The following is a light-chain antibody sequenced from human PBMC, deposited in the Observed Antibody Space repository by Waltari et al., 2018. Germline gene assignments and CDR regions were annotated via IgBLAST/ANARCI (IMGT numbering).Light chain of an antibody. CDR2: SSS. J-gene: IGKJ2*01. V-gene: IGKV1D-12*01. CDR3: QQANSFPYT. Sequence: DIQMTQSPSSVSASVGDRVTITCRASQDISSWLAWYQQKPGKATELLIYSSSTLHFGVPSRFRGSRSGTEFSLTITGLQPDDSATYFCQQANSFPYTYGQGTKLDI. CDR1: QDISSW.